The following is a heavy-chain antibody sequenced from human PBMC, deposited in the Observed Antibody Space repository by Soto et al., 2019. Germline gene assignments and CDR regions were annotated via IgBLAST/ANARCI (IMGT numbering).Heavy chain of an antibody. D-gene: IGHD3-22*01. J-gene: IGHJ4*02. Sequence: SVKVSCKASGGTFSSYAISWGRQAPGQGLAWMGGIIPIFGTANYAQKFQGRVTITADKSTSTAYMELSSLRSEDTAVYYCARDQGTYYYDSSGYYAYWGQGTLVTVSS. V-gene: IGHV1-69*06. CDR1: GGTFSSYA. CDR3: ARDQGTYYYDSSGYYAY. CDR2: IIPIFGTA.